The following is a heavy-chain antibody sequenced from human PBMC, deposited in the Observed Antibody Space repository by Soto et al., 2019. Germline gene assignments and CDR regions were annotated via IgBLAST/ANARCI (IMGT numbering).Heavy chain of an antibody. J-gene: IGHJ6*02. CDR2: IIPILGIA. D-gene: IGHD3-10*01. Sequence: QVQLVQSGAEVKKPGSSVKVSCKASGGTFSSYTISWVRQAPGQGLEWMGRIIPILGIANYAQKFQGRVTITADKSTSTAYMELSSLRSEDTAVYYCATQYYYGSGTTRNTGMDVWGQGTTVTVSS. V-gene: IGHV1-69*02. CDR3: ATQYYYGSGTTRNTGMDV. CDR1: GGTFSSYT.